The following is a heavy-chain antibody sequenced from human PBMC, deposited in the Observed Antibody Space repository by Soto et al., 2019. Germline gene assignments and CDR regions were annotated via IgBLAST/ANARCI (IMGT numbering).Heavy chain of an antibody. J-gene: IGHJ4*02. CDR1: GFTFSSYS. CDR2: ISSSSSYI. D-gene: IGHD3-3*01. CDR3: ARQLSSDFWSGYYFDY. V-gene: IGHV3-21*01. Sequence: GGSLRLSCAASGFTFSSYSMNWVRQAPGKGLEWVSSISSSSSYIYYADSVKGRFTISRYNAKNSLYLQMNSLRAEDTAVYYCARQLSSDFWSGYYFDYWGQGTLVTVSS.